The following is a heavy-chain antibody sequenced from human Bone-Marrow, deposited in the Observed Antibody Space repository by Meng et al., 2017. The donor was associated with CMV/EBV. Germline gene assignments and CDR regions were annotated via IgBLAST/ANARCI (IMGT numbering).Heavy chain of an antibody. CDR2: INSDGSSS. V-gene: IGHV3-74*01. CDR3: ASVGVVCSSTSCYSMIAFDI. J-gene: IGHJ3*02. D-gene: IGHD2-2*01. Sequence: GESLKISCAASGFTFSSKWTHWVRQAPGKGLVWVSRINSDGSSSSYADSVKGRFTISRDNAKNSLYLQMNSLRAEDTAVYYCASVGVVCSSTSCYSMIAFDIWGQGTMVTVAS. CDR1: GFTFSSKW.